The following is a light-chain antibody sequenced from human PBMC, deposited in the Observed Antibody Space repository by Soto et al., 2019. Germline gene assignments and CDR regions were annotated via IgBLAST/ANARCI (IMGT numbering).Light chain of an antibody. Sequence: EIKVSQSPSSLSASIGDRVTITCRASQGISNYLAWYQQKPGKVPKLLIYAASTLQSGVPSRFSGSGSGTDFTLTISSLQPEDVATYYCQKYNSGLGTFAQGTKV. J-gene: IGKJ1*01. CDR2: AAS. CDR1: QGISNY. CDR3: QKYNSGLGT. V-gene: IGKV1-27*01.